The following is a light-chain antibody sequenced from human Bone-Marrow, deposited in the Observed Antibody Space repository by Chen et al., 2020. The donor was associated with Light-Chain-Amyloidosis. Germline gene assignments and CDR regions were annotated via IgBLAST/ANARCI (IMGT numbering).Light chain of an antibody. J-gene: IGLJ3*02. Sequence: QSALTQPPSASGSPGQSVTISCTGARSDFGPFNYVSWYQQHPGKAPKLIMFDVNRRPSGVPGRFSDSKSGNTASLTVSGLQPDDEADYYCSSFAVSKIVLFGGGTKLTVL. CDR2: DVN. V-gene: IGLV2-8*01. CDR1: RSDFGPFNY. CDR3: SSFAVSKIVL.